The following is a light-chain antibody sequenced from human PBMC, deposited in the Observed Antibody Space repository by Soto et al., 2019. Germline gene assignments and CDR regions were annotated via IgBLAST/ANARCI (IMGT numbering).Light chain of an antibody. Sequence: DFQLTQSPSFLSASVGDRVTITCRASQGISSYLAWYQQKPGKAPNLLIYAASTLQSGVPSRFSGSGSGTGFTLTISSLQPEDFATYYCQRLNDYPLTFGGGTKVEIK. V-gene: IGKV1-9*01. CDR2: AAS. CDR1: QGISSY. CDR3: QRLNDYPLT. J-gene: IGKJ4*01.